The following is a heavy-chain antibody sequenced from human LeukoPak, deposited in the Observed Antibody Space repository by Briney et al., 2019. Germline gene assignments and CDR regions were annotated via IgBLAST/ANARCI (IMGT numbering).Heavy chain of an antibody. Sequence: GGSLRLSCAASGFTFSSYAMHWVRQAPGKGLEWVAVISYDGSNKYYADSVRGRFTISRDNSKNTLYLQMNSLRAEDTAVYYCAKTRIAAAGTGYFQHWGQGTLVTVSS. J-gene: IGHJ1*01. CDR3: AKTRIAAAGTGYFQH. D-gene: IGHD6-13*01. CDR1: GFTFSSYA. V-gene: IGHV3-30-3*02. CDR2: ISYDGSNK.